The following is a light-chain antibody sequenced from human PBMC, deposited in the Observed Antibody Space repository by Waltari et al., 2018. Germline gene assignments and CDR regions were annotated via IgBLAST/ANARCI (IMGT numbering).Light chain of an antibody. CDR3: QHRLNWPLT. CDR1: QSGDNY. CDR2: GAT. V-gene: IGKV3-11*01. J-gene: IGKJ4*01. Sequence: EIVLTQSPATLSLSQGERATLSCGTNQSGDNYLGWYQHKPGQAPRLLIYGATHRAAGIPARFSGSGSGTDFTLTISSLEPEDFAVYYCQHRLNWPLTFGGGTKVEIK.